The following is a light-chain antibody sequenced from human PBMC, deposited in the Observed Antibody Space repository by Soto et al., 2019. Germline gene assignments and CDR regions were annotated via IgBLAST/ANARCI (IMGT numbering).Light chain of an antibody. CDR1: QGISSY. CDR2: AAS. CDR3: QQLNCYPIT. V-gene: IGKV1-9*01. J-gene: IGKJ5*01. Sequence: ILMTQSPASLSASPGDRVTITCRASQGISSYLAWYQQKPGKAPKLLIYAASTLQSGVPSRFSGSGSGTEFPLTISSVQPEDFATYCCQQLNCYPITFGQGTRLE.